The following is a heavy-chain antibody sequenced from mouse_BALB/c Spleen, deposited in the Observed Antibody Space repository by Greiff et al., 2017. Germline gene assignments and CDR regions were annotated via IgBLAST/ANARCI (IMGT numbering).Heavy chain of an antibody. CDR2: INPSTGYT. CDR1: GYTFTSYW. Sequence: QVQLQQSGAELAQPGASVKMSCKASGYTFTSYWMHWVKQRPGQGLEWIGYINPSTGYTEYNQKFKDKATLTADKSSSTAYMQLSSLTSEDSAVFYCATSTGGGFHYYAMDYWGQGTSVTVSS. CDR3: ATSTGGGFHYYAMDY. D-gene: IGHD4-1*02. V-gene: IGHV1-7*01. J-gene: IGHJ4*01.